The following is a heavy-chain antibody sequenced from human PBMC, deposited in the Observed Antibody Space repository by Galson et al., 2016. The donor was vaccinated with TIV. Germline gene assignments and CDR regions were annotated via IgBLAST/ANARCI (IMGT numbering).Heavy chain of an antibody. V-gene: IGHV1-69*01. CDR1: GGTFSSYV. J-gene: IGHJ6*02. Sequence: CKASGGTFSSYVFNWVRLAPGQGLEWMGGIIPLFRTTNYAQKFQDRVTITADDSTSTAYMELNSLRSGDTAVYYCASDRNTALDTYHYYYGMDVWGQGTTVTVSS. D-gene: IGHD5-18*01. CDR3: ASDRNTALDTYHYYYGMDV. CDR2: IIPLFRTT.